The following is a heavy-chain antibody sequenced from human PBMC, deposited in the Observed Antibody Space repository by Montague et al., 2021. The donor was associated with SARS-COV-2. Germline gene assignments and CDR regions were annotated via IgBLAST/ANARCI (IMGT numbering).Heavy chain of an antibody. V-gene: IGHV3-7*01. Sequence: SLRLSCAASGFTFISYWMSWVRQAPGKGLDCVANIKQDGSEKYYVDSVKGRFTISRDNAKNSLYLQMNSLRAEDTAVYYCAREGLWLRRVDYWGQGTLSPSPQ. D-gene: IGHD5-18*01. CDR1: GFTFISYW. J-gene: IGHJ4*02. CDR3: AREGLWLRRVDY. CDR2: IKQDGSEK.